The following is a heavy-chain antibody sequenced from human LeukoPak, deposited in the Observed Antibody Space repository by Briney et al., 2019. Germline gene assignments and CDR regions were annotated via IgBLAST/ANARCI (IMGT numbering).Heavy chain of an antibody. J-gene: IGHJ2*01. CDR1: GGSISSYY. V-gene: IGHV4-4*07. Sequence: PSETLSLTCSVSGGSISSYYWSWIRQPAGKGLEWIGRIYSSGSTNYNPSLKSRVTISVDTSKNQFSLKLSSVTAADTAVYYCARGGYSSSFGRYFDLWGRGTLVAVSS. CDR3: ARGGYSSSFGRYFDL. CDR2: IYSSGST. D-gene: IGHD6-6*01.